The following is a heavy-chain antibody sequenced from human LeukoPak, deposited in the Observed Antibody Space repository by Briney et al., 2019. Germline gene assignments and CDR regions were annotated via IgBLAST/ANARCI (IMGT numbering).Heavy chain of an antibody. CDR1: GFTFDDYG. CDR2: INWNGGST. D-gene: IGHD2-2*01. Sequence: TGGSLRLSCAASGFTFDDYGMSWVRQAPGKGLEWVSGINWNGGSTGYADSVKGRFTISRDNAKNSLYLQMNSLNAEDTALYYCASFLGYCSSVRCYGAFDIWGQGTMVTVSS. V-gene: IGHV3-20*04. J-gene: IGHJ3*02. CDR3: ASFLGYCSSVRCYGAFDI.